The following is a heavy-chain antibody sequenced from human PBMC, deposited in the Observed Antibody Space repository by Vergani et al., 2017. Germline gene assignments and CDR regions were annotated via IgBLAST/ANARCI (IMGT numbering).Heavy chain of an antibody. V-gene: IGHV4-31*03. D-gene: IGHD7-27*01. Sequence: QVQLQESGPGLVKPSQTLSLPCTVSGGSISSGGYYWSWIRQHPGKGLEWIGYIYYSGSTYYNPSLKSRVTISVDTSKNQFSLKLSSVTAADTAVYYCARDREHWGSSYFDYWGQGTLVTVSS. J-gene: IGHJ4*02. CDR2: IYYSGST. CDR3: ARDREHWGSSYFDY. CDR1: GGSISSGGYY.